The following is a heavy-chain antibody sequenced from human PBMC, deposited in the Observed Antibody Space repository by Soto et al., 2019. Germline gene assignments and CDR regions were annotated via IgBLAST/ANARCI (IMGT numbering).Heavy chain of an antibody. J-gene: IGHJ4*02. CDR3: ARDATAVASYYFDK. CDR2: ISYDESNK. CDR1: GYTFNDYA. Sequence: QVQLVESGGGVVQPGRSLRLSCAASGYTFNDYAMHWVRQAPGKGLEWVALISYDESNKYYADSVKGRFTISRDNSKNTVFLQMNSLRVDDTAVYYCARDATAVASYYFDKWGQGTPVTVSS. V-gene: IGHV3-30-3*01. D-gene: IGHD6-19*01.